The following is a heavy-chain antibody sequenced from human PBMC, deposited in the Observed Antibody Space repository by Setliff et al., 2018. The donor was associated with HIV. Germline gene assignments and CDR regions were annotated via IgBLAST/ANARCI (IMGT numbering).Heavy chain of an antibody. CDR1: GGSISGHF. Sequence: SETLSLTCTVSGGSISGHFWSWIRQPAGKGLEWIGRSSTSGGPNYYPSLKSRVTLSVDTSKHQFSLRLSSVTAADTALYYCARDNLYNSGSYYPNYGMDVWGLGTTVTVSS. D-gene: IGHD3-10*01. J-gene: IGHJ6*02. V-gene: IGHV4-4*07. CDR2: SSTSGGP. CDR3: ARDNLYNSGSYYPNYGMDV.